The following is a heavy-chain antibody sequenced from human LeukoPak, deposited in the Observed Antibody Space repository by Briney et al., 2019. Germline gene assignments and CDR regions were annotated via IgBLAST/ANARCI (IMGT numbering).Heavy chain of an antibody. J-gene: IGHJ4*02. CDR2: IYHTGST. V-gene: IGHV4-59*12. D-gene: IGHD4-17*01. CDR3: ARGPQVTTWDY. Sequence: SETPSLTCTVSGGSISSYYWSWIRQPPGKGLEWIGYIYHTGSTYYNPSLKSRVTISVDMSKNQFSLKLNSVTAADTAVYYCARGPQVTTWDYWGQGTLVTVSS. CDR1: GGSISSYY.